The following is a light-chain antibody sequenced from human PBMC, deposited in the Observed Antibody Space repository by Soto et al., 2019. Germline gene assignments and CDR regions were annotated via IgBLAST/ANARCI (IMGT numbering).Light chain of an antibody. V-gene: IGLV6-57*03. CDR3: QSYDSIFVV. CDR1: SGSIASNY. CDR2: EDN. Sequence: NFMLTQPHSVSESPGKTVTISCTRSSGSIASNYVQWYQQRPGSAPTTVIYEDNQRPSGVPDRFSGSIDSSSNSASLTISGLKTEDEADYYCQSYDSIFVVLGGGTKLTVL. J-gene: IGLJ2*01.